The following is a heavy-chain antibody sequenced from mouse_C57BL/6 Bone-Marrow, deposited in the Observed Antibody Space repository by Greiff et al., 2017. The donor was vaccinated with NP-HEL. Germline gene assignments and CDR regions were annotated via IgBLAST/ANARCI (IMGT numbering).Heavy chain of an antibody. J-gene: IGHJ3*01. CDR3: ARQRDGYYLAWFAY. CDR2: ISSGGSYT. Sequence: EVQVVESGGDLVKPGGSLKLSCAASGFTFSSYGMSWVRQTPDKRLEWVATISSGGSYTYYPDSVKGRFTISRDNAKNTLYLQMSSLKSEDTAMYYCARQRDGYYLAWFAYWGQGTLVTVSA. V-gene: IGHV5-6*01. CDR1: GFTFSSYG. D-gene: IGHD2-3*01.